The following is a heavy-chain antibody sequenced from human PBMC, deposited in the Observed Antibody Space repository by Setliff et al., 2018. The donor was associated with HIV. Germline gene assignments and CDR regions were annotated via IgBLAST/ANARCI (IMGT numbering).Heavy chain of an antibody. J-gene: IGHJ6*03. CDR3: ARSQGIGNYYMDV. CDR1: GFTFSSYE. D-gene: IGHD2-15*01. V-gene: IGHV3-21*05. Sequence: GGSLRLSCAASGFTFSSYEMNWVRQAPGKGLEWLSYISYRSSYIYYSDSVKGRFTVSRDDAKNSLFLQVNSLRDEDTAVYYCARSQGIGNYYMDVWGTGTTVTVSS. CDR2: ISYRSSYI.